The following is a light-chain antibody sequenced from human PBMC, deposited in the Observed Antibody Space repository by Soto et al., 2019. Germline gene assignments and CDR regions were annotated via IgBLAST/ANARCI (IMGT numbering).Light chain of an antibody. CDR1: QGIRND. CDR2: AAS. Sequence: DIQLTQTPSSLSAPVGDRVTITCQASQGIRNDLDWYQQKPGKAPKRLIHAASSLQSGVPSRFSGSGSGTEFTLTISSLQPEDFATYYCLQYNTYPFTFGPGTKVDIK. J-gene: IGKJ3*01. CDR3: LQYNTYPFT. V-gene: IGKV1-17*01.